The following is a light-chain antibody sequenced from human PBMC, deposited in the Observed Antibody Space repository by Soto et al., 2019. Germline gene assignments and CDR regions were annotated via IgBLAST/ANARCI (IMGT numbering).Light chain of an antibody. CDR1: SSDIGSHT. V-gene: IGLV1-44*01. J-gene: IGLJ2*01. CDR3: ASWDDRLNGRVV. Sequence: QLVLTQAPSASGTPGQRVTISCSGSSSDIGSHTVNWYQQFPGTAPKLLIYGNNQRPSGVPDRFSGSKSGTSASLAISGLQSEDEADYYCASWDDRLNGRVVFGGGTKLTVL. CDR2: GNN.